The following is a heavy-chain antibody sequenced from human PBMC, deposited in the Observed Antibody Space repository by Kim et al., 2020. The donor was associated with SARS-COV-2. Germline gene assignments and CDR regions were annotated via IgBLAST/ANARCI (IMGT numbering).Heavy chain of an antibody. V-gene: IGHV3-72*01. Sequence: GGSLRLSCAASGFTFSDHYMDWVRQAPGKGLEWVGRTRNKTNTDTTEYAASVKGRFTISRDDSKNSLYLQMNSLKTEDTAVYYCARGRYCGGDCYFHAFDIWGQGTMVTVSS. CDR1: GFTFSDHY. J-gene: IGHJ3*02. CDR3: ARGRYCGGDCYFHAFDI. CDR2: TRNKTNTDTT. D-gene: IGHD2-21*02.